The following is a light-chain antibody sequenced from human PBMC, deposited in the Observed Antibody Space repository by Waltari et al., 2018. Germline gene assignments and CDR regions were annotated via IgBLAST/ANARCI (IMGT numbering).Light chain of an antibody. J-gene: IGLJ2*01. CDR3: SSYIDSSTLEL. CDR2: DVS. V-gene: IGLV2-14*03. Sequence: QSALTQPASVSGSPGQSITISCTGTSSDIGGYNYFSWYQQVPGKAPKLMIYDVSNRPSGVSSRFSGSKSGNTASLTISGLQAEDEADYFCSSYIDSSTLELFGGGTSLTVL. CDR1: SSDIGGYNY.